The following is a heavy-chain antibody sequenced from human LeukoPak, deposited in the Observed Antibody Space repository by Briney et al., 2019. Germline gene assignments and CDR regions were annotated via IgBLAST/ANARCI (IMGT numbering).Heavy chain of an antibody. D-gene: IGHD3-22*01. V-gene: IGHV4-30-4*07. CDR1: GGSISSGGYS. Sequence: PSETLSLTCTVSGGSISSGGYSWSWIRQPPGKGLEWIGYIYYSGSTYYNPSLKSRVTISVDTSKNQFSLKLSSVTAADTAVYYCAAGRLHYYDSSSFDYWGQGTLVTVSS. J-gene: IGHJ4*02. CDR2: IYYSGST. CDR3: AAGRLHYYDSSSFDY.